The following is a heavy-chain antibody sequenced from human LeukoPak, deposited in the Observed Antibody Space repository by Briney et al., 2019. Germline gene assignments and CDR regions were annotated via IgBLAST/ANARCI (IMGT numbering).Heavy chain of an antibody. V-gene: IGHV1-2*02. J-gene: IGHJ4*02. CDR2: INPNSGGT. CDR1: GYTFTGYY. D-gene: IGHD3-10*01. CDR3: ASLTPMDRGVTLAGY. Sequence: GASVKVSCKASGYTFTGYYMHWVRQAPGQGLEWMGWINPNSGGTNYAQRFQGRVTMTRDTSISTAYMELSRLRSDDTAVYYCASLTPMDRGVTLAGYWGQGTLVTVSS.